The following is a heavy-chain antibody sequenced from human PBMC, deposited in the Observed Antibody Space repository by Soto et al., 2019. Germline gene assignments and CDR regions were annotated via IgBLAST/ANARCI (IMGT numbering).Heavy chain of an antibody. J-gene: IGHJ4*02. CDR2: IKQDGSEK. CDR3: ARDKLTDKLDY. CDR1: GFSFSSSW. D-gene: IGHD3-9*01. V-gene: IGHV3-7*01. Sequence: EVQMVESGGGLVQPGGSLRLSCAASGFSFSSSWMSWVRQAPGKGLEWVANIKQDGSEKYYVDSVKGRFTISRDNAKNSLYLQMNSLRDEDTAVYYCARDKLTDKLDYWGQGTLVTVSS.